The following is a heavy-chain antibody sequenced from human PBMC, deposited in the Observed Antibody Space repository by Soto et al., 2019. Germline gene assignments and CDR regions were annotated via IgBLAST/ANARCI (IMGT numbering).Heavy chain of an antibody. J-gene: IGHJ4*02. CDR1: GDSINNRSYY. CDR2: IYYSGST. D-gene: IGHD2-21*02. CDR3: ARQRTSVVTQAYFDS. V-gene: IGHV4-39*01. Sequence: SETLSLTCTVTGDSINNRSYYWGWIRQPPGKGLEWIGSIYYSGSTYNNPSLKSRVSMSVEKSKNHFSLKLRSVTAADKALYYCARQRTSVVTQAYFDSWGQGSLVTVSS.